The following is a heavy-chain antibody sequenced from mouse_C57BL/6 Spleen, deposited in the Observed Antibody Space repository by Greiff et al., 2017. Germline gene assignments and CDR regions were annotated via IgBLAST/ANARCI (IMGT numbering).Heavy chain of an antibody. D-gene: IGHD2-5*01. CDR1: GYAFTNYL. CDR3: ARDYSNYRYFDV. V-gene: IGHV1-54*01. CDR2: INPGSGGT. Sequence: QVHVKQSGAELVRPGTSVKVSCKASGYAFTNYLIEWVKQRPGQGLEWIGVINPGSGGTNYNEKFKGKATLTADKSSSTAYMQLSSLTSEDSAVYFCARDYSNYRYFDVWGTGTTVTVSS. J-gene: IGHJ1*03.